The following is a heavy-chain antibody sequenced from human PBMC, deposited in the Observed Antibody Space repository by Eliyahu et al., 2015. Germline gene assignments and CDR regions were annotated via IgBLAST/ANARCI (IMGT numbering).Heavy chain of an antibody. V-gene: IGHV1-18*01. J-gene: IGHJ5*02. CDR2: IXGYNSNX. CDR1: GYTFTNYG. Sequence: QVQLVQSGAEVKKPGASVKVSCKASGYTFTNYGISXVRQAPGQGLEWMGWIXGYNSNXHYPQSFQGRVTMTIDKSTSTGYMELRSLRSADTAVYYCARVSIMNYYYYDSSGYYPGSFDPWGQGTLLTVSS. CDR3: ARVSIMNYYYYDSSGYYPGSFDP. D-gene: IGHD3-22*01.